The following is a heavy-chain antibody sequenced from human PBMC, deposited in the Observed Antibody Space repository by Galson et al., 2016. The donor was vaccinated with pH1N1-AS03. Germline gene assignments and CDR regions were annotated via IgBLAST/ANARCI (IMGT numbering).Heavy chain of an antibody. CDR2: ISPDGSKI. CDR1: GFTFSSFG. CDR3: MKDLPTRYGIDV. V-gene: IGHV3-30*18. Sequence: SLRLSCAASGFTFSSFGLHWVRQAPGKGLDWVAHISPDGSKIYYADSVRGRFTISRDNFKSTLYLQLNSLRGEDTAVYYCMKDLPTRYGIDVWGQGTTVTVSS. J-gene: IGHJ6*02.